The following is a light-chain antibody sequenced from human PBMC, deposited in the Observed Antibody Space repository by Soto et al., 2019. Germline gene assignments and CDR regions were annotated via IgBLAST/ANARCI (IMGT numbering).Light chain of an antibody. V-gene: IGKV1-39*01. CDR2: AAS. J-gene: IGKJ5*01. CDR3: QQSYTTASIT. CDR1: QSISRN. Sequence: DIQMTQSPSSLSASVGDRVTITCRASQSISRNLNWYQHKPGKAPKLLIYAASSLKNGVPSRFSGGGSGTEFTISISSLQPEDFGTYYCQQSYTTASITFGQGTRLEIK.